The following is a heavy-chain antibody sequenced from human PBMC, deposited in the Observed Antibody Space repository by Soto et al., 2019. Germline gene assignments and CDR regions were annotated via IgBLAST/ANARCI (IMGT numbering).Heavy chain of an antibody. CDR1: GFTVSSNY. CDR2: IYSGGST. V-gene: IGHV3-53*01. Sequence: GGSLRLSCAASGFTVSSNYMSWVRQAPGNGLEWVSVIYSGGSTYYADPVKGRFTISRDNSKNTLYLQMNSLRAEDTAVYYCARYTLTCFDYWGQGTLVTVSS. CDR3: ARYTLTCFDY. J-gene: IGHJ4*02. D-gene: IGHD3-16*01.